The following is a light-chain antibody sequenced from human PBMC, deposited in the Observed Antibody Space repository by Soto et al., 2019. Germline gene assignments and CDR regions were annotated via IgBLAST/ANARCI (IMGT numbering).Light chain of an antibody. CDR2: GAS. V-gene: IGKV3-15*01. J-gene: IGKJ2*01. CDR1: QNIYSN. Sequence: ILMTQSPASLSVSPGERATLSCRASQNIYSNIAWYQQRPGQAPRLLIYGASTRATGIPARFSGSGSGTEFTLTISSLQSEDFAVYYCQQYNNWPRTFGQGTKVDIK. CDR3: QQYNNWPRT.